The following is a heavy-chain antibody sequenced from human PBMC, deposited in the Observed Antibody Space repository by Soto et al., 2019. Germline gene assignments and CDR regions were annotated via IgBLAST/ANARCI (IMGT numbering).Heavy chain of an antibody. J-gene: IGHJ4*02. Sequence: QVRLVQSGAEVKKPGSSVKLSCKVSGGNSNSYSIAWVRQAPGQGLQWLGTIVPLSGTPNHAHKFQGRVTITADTSTNTAYLELISLRYEDTAIYYCARDWRQMSRGGFFDYWGQGSLVTISS. CDR3: ARDWRQMSRGGFFDY. CDR1: GGNSNSYS. V-gene: IGHV1-69*06. CDR2: IVPLSGTP. D-gene: IGHD3-3*01.